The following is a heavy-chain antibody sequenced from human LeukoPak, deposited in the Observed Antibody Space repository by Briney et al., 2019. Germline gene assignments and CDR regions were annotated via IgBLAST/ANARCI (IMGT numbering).Heavy chain of an antibody. CDR2: IHHSGST. D-gene: IGHD6-19*01. V-gene: IGHV4-34*01. J-gene: IGHJ4*02. CDR3: ARDDSVAGTAYDY. CDR1: GGSFSGYY. Sequence: SETLSLTCAVYGGSFSGYYWSWIRQPPGKGLEWIGEIHHSGSTKYNPSFKSRVTISVDTSKNQLSLKLSSVTAADTAVYYCARDDSVAGTAYDYWGQGTLVTVSS.